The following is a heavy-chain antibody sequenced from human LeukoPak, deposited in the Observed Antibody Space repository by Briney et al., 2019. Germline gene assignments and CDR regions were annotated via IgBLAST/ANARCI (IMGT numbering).Heavy chain of an antibody. J-gene: IGHJ5*02. CDR2: IYTSGST. CDR1: GGSISSGSYY. D-gene: IGHD4-23*01. V-gene: IGHV4-61*02. CDR3: ARATTTVVTVRFDP. Sequence: SETLSLTCTVSGGSISSGSYYWSWIRQPAGKGLEWIGRIYTSGSTNYNPSLKSRVTISVDTSKNQFSLKLSSVTAADTAVYYCARATTTVVTVRFDPWGQGTLVTVSS.